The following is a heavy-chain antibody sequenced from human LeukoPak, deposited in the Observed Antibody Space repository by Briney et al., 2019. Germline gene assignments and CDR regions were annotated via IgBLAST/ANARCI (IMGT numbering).Heavy chain of an antibody. V-gene: IGHV3-23*01. Sequence: RGSLRLSCVASGFTLSIYAMSWVRHAPGEGRGWVSAIRSSGDRTHYADSVKGRFTISRDESKNTLYLQMNSLRAEDTAVYYCAKDSKIVGATFRSYHYMDVWGKGTAVTVSS. CDR2: IRSSGDRT. CDR1: GFTLSIYA. J-gene: IGHJ6*03. CDR3: AKDSKIVGATFRSYHYMDV. D-gene: IGHD1-26*01.